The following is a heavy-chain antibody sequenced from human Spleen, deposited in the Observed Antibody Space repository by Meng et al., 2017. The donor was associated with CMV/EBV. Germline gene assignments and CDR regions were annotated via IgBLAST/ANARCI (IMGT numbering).Heavy chain of an antibody. V-gene: IGHV4-4*02. Sequence: TCAVSGGSISSNNWWTWVRQPPGRGLEWIGEIYHSGSTTYNPSLKSRVTISLDKSKNQFSLKLSSVTAADTAVYYCARVGRYRPFDYWGQGTLVTVSS. CDR3: ARVGRYRPFDY. D-gene: IGHD6-19*01. CDR1: GGSISSNNW. CDR2: IYHSGST. J-gene: IGHJ4*02.